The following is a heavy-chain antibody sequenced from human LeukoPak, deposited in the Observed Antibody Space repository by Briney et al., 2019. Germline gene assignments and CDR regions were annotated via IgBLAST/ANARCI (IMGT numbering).Heavy chain of an antibody. J-gene: IGHJ4*02. CDR2: IDPSGGST. V-gene: IGHV1-46*01. Sequence: ASVKVSCKASGYTFTRYYIHWVRQAPGQGLEWMGIIDPSGGSTSYAQKFQGRVTMTRDTSTSTVYMELSSLGSEDTAFYYCSRDNRGVVGATFDNWGQGTLVTVSS. D-gene: IGHD1-26*01. CDR1: GYTFTRYY. CDR3: SRDNRGVVGATFDN.